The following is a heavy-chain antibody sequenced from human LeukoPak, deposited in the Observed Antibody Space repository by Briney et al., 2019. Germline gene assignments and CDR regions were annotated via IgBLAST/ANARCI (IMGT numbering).Heavy chain of an antibody. CDR2: IYTSGST. CDR1: GGSISSYY. J-gene: IGHJ4*02. V-gene: IGHV4-4*09. CDR3: ASTYYYDNSGSATPTYYFAY. Sequence: SETLSLTCTVSGGSISSYYYSWIRQPPGKGLEWIGYIYTSGSTNYNPSLKSRVTISVDRSKNQFSLKLSSVTAADTAVYYCASTYYYDNSGSATPTYYFAYWGQGILVTVSS. D-gene: IGHD3-22*01.